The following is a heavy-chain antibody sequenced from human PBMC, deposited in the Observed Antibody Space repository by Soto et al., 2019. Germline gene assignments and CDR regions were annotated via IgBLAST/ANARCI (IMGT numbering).Heavy chain of an antibody. CDR2: INAGNGNT. J-gene: IGHJ6*02. V-gene: IGHV1-3*01. D-gene: IGHD5-12*01. Sequence: QVQLVQSGAEVKKPGASVKVSCKASGYTFTSYAMHWVRQAPGQRLEWMGWINAGNGNTKYSQKFQGRVTITRDTSASTAYMELSSLRSEDTAVYYCARDVGQRWILRGMDVWGQGTTVTVSS. CDR3: ARDVGQRWILRGMDV. CDR1: GYTFTSYA.